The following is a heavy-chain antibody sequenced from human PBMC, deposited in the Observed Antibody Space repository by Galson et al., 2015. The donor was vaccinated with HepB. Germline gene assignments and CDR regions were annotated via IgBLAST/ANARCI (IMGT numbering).Heavy chain of an antibody. CDR3: ARSDAFDI. Sequence: SLRLSCAASGFTFSTYSMNWVRQAPGKELEWVSYISGSSGTVHYADSVKGRFTISRDNAKNSLYLQMNSLRAEDTAVYYCARSDAFDIWGRGTMVTVSS. CDR1: GFTFSTYS. J-gene: IGHJ3*02. CDR2: ISGSSGTV. V-gene: IGHV3-48*01.